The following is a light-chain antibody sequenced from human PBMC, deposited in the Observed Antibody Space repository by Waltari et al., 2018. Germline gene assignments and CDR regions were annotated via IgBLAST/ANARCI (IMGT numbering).Light chain of an antibody. J-gene: IGLJ3*02. CDR1: SGSVSSTSY. CDR3: VLYMGSGIWV. Sequence: QTVVTQEPSLSVSPGGTVTLTCALSSGSVSSTSYASWYQQTPGQAPRTLVYKINNRSSGVPDRFSGSMLGNKAALTITGAQAEDESDYYCVLYMGSGIWVFGGWTKLTVL. V-gene: IGLV8-61*01. CDR2: KIN.